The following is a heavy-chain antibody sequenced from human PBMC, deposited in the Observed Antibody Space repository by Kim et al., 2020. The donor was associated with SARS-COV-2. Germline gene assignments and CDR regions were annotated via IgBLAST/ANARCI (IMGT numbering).Heavy chain of an antibody. D-gene: IGHD3-10*01. V-gene: IGHV1-46*01. CDR2: INPSGGST. CDR3: ARELGITMVRGVIITGDYYYYGVDG. J-gene: IGHJ6*02. Sequence: ASVKVSCKASGYTFTSYYMHWVRQVPGQGLEWMGIINPSGGSTSYAQKFQGRVTMTRDTSTSTVYMELSSLRSEDTAVYYCARELGITMVRGVIITGDYYYYGVDGWGQGTTVTVSS. CDR1: GYTFTSYY.